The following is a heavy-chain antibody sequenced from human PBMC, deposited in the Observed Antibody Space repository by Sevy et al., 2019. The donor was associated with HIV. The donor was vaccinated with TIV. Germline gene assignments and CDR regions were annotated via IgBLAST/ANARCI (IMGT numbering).Heavy chain of an antibody. CDR1: GGTFSSYA. Sequence: ASLKVSCKASGGTFSSYAISWVRQAPGQGLEWMGGIIPIFGTANYAQKFQGRVTITADKSTSTAYMELSSLRSEDTAVYYCARGPSPRWTVEMADKGGYYYYYMDVWGKGTTVTVSS. D-gene: IGHD6-19*01. J-gene: IGHJ6*03. V-gene: IGHV1-69*06. CDR2: IIPIFGTA. CDR3: ARGPSPRWTVEMADKGGYYYYYMDV.